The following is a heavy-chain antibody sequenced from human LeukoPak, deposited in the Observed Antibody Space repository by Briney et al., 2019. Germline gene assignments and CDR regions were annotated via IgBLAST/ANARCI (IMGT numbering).Heavy chain of an antibody. CDR2: ISRIGDDT. Sequence: GGSLRLSCAASGFSVSGKFMSWVRQAPGKGLECVSIISRIGDDTYYADSVKGRFTISRDNSKSTLYLQMNSLRAEDTAVYYCAKRKDYSNFIPKGNYYGLDVWGQGTTVTVSS. J-gene: IGHJ6*02. D-gene: IGHD4-11*01. CDR3: AKRKDYSNFIPKGNYYGLDV. CDR1: GFSVSGKF. V-gene: IGHV3-23*01.